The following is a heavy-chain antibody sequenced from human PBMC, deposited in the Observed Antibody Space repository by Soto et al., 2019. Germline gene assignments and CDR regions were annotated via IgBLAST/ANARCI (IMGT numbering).Heavy chain of an antibody. V-gene: IGHV4-34*01. J-gene: IGHJ4*02. CDR3: QGGDF. CDR2: INDSGTT. D-gene: IGHD3-16*01. Sequence: TLSLTCEVSGGSLTGYYWIWDRRTPGKGLEWIGEINDSGTTYYNPSFKSRLTISINTAKRQISLRLTSVTAADTGVYYCQGGDFWGQGTRVTVSS. CDR1: GGSLTGYY.